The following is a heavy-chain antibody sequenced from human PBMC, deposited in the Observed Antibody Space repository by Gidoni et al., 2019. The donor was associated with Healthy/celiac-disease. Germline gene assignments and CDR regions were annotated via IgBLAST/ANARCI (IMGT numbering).Heavy chain of an antibody. D-gene: IGHD2-2*01. V-gene: IGHV4-34*01. CDR3: ARGPFWPDCSSTSCRGAFDI. CDR2: LNHSGST. J-gene: IGHJ3*02. Sequence: QVQLQQWGAGLLKPSETPSLTCAVYGGSFSSYYWSWIRPPPGKGLEWIGELNHSGSTNYNPPLNSRVTLAVCTAKNHCALKLCSFTAAETAVYYCARGPFWPDCSSTSCRGAFDIWGQGTMVTFSS. CDR1: GGSFSSYY.